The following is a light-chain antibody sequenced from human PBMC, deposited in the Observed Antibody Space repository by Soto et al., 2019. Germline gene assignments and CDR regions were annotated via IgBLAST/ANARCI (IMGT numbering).Light chain of an antibody. V-gene: IGKV3-20*01. Sequence: EVVLTQSPDTLSLSPGERVTLSCRASQSVSSNYLAWYEQKPGQAPRLLIYGASNRATGIPDRFSGSGSGTDFTLTISRLEPEDFAVYYGQQYGTSPWTFGRGTKVEIK. CDR1: QSVSSNY. CDR3: QQYGTSPWT. CDR2: GAS. J-gene: IGKJ1*01.